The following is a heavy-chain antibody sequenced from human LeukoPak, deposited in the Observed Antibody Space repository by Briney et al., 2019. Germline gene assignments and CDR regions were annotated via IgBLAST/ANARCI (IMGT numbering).Heavy chain of an antibody. D-gene: IGHD2-15*01. CDR3: ARGDGRIVVVVADAFDI. CDR1: GFTFTSYN. J-gene: IGHJ3*02. V-gene: IGHV3-21*01. CDR2: ISRSGSDI. Sequence: KPGGSPRLSCAASGFTFTSYNMNWVRQAPGKGLEWVSSISRSGSDIYYADSVKGRFSISRDNAKNSLSLQMDSLRAEDTAVYYCARGDGRIVVVVADAFDIWGQGTMVTVSS.